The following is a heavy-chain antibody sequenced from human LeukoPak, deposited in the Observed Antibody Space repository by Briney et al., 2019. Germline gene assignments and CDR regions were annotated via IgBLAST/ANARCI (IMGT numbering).Heavy chain of an antibody. J-gene: IGHJ4*02. CDR3: AGFDTITGTTDS. CDR2: INPNSGGT. V-gene: IGHV1-2*06. D-gene: IGHD1-7*01. Sequence: GESLKISCKGSGYSFTSYWIGWVRQAPGQGLEWMGRINPNSGGTNYAQNFQGRVTMTRDTSISTAYMELSRLRSDDTAVYYCAGFDTITGTTDSWGQGTLVTVSS. CDR1: GYSFTSYW.